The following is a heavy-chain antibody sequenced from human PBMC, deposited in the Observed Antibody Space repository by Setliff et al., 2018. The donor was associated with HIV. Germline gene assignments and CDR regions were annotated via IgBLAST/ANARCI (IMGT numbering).Heavy chain of an antibody. Sequence: SETLSLTCTVSGGSISSGGYYWSWIRQHPGKGLEWIGYIYYSGSTYYNPSLKSRVTISVDTSKNQFSLKLSSVTAADTAVYYCARDRTSNSNCFDPWGQGALVTVSS. V-gene: IGHV4-31*03. J-gene: IGHJ5*02. CDR1: GGSISSGGYY. CDR3: ARDRTSNSNCFDP. CDR2: IYYSGST. D-gene: IGHD4-4*01.